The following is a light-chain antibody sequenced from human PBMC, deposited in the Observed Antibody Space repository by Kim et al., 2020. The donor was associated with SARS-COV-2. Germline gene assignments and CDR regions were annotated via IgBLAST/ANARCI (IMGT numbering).Light chain of an antibody. J-gene: IGKJ2*01. CDR3: QQYGNSPVT. V-gene: IGKV3-20*01. CDR1: QSVSSTF. CDR2: GAS. Sequence: EIVLTQSPGTLSLSPGERATLSCRASQSVSSTFFAWYQQKPGQTPRLLIYGASSRATGIPDRFSGSGSGTDFTLTISRLEPEDFAVYYCQQYGNSPVTFGQGTKLEI.